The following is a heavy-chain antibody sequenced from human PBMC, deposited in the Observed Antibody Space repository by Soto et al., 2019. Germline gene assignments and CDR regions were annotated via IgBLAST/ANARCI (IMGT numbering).Heavy chain of an antibody. D-gene: IGHD2-2*01. Sequence: QVQLQESGPGLVKPSQTLSLTCTVSGGSISSGGYYWSWIRQHPGKGLEWIGYIYYSGSTYYNPSLKSRVTISVDTSKNQFSLKLSSVTAADTAVYYCARDISAVVPAATLVGWFDPWGQGTLVTVSS. CDR1: GGSISSGGYY. J-gene: IGHJ5*02. CDR3: ARDISAVVPAATLVGWFDP. V-gene: IGHV4-31*03. CDR2: IYYSGST.